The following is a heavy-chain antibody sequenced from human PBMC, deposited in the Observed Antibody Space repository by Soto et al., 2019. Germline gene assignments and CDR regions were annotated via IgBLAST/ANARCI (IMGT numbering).Heavy chain of an antibody. V-gene: IGHV3-23*01. CDR2: ISGSGGST. CDR3: AKFDYLTPYYYYYYGMDV. J-gene: IGHJ6*02. Sequence: GGSLRLSCAASGFTFSSYAMSWVRQAPGKGLEWVSAISGSGGSTYYADSVKGRFTISRDNSKNTLYLQMNSLRAEDTAVYYCAKFDYLTPYYYYYYGMDVWGQGTTVTVSS. CDR1: GFTFSSYA. D-gene: IGHD4-17*01.